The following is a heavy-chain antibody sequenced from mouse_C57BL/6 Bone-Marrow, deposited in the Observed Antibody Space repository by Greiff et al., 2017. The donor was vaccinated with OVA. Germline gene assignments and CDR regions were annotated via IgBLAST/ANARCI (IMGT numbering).Heavy chain of an antibody. J-gene: IGHJ2*01. CDR1: GYTFTDYY. CDR3: ARFDY. CDR2: INPNNVGT. Sequence: VQLQQSGPELVKPGASVKISCKASGYTFTDYYMNWVKQSHGKSLEWIGDINPNNVGTSYNQKFKGKATLTVDKSSSTAYMELRSLTSEDSAVYYCARFDYWGQGTTLTVSS. V-gene: IGHV1-26*01.